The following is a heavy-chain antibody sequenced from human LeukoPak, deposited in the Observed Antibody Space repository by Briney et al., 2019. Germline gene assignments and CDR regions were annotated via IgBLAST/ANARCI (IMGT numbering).Heavy chain of an antibody. J-gene: IGHJ4*02. V-gene: IGHV3-30*02. D-gene: IGHD3-22*01. Sequence: GGSLRLSCAASGFTFSSYEMNWVRQAPGKGLEWVAFIRYDGSNKYYADSVKGRFTISRDNSKNTLYLQMTSLRAEDTAVYYCAKEGSKNYYDSSGYYHYWGQGTLVTVSS. CDR2: IRYDGSNK. CDR3: AKEGSKNYYDSSGYYHY. CDR1: GFTFSSYE.